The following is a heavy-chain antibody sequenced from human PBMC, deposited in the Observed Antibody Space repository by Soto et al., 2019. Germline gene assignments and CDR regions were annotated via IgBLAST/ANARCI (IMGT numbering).Heavy chain of an antibody. CDR1: GFTFSSYA. D-gene: IGHD2-2*01. CDR2: ISGSGGST. Sequence: GGSLRLSCAASGFTFSSYAMSWVRQAPGKGLEWVSAISGSGGSTYYADSVKGRFTISRDNSKNTLYLQMNSLRAEDTAVYYCAKVGKDIVVVPVAMGLYYFDYWGQGTLVTVSS. V-gene: IGHV3-23*01. CDR3: AKVGKDIVVVPVAMGLYYFDY. J-gene: IGHJ4*02.